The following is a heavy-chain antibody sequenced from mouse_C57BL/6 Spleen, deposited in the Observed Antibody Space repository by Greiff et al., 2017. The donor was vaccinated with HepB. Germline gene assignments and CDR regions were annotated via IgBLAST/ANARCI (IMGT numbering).Heavy chain of an antibody. Sequence: QVQLQQPGTELVKPGASVKLSCKASGYTFTSYWMHWVKQRPGQGLEWIGNINPSNGGTNYNEKFKSKATLTVDKSSSTAYMQLSSLTSEDSAVYNGARKMDYGNLYWYFDVWGTGTTVTVSS. CDR1: GYTFTSYW. CDR3: ARKMDYGNLYWYFDV. CDR2: INPSNGGT. J-gene: IGHJ1*03. D-gene: IGHD2-1*01. V-gene: IGHV1-53*01.